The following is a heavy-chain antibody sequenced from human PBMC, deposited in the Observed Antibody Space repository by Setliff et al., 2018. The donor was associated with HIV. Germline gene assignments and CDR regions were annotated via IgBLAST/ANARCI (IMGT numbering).Heavy chain of an antibody. Sequence: SETLSLTCAVYGGSFSGHYWSWIRQPPGKGPEWIGEINHSGSTNYNPSLKSRVTISVDTSKNQFSLKLSSVTAADTAVYYCARRGAAMVLNWFDPWGQGTLVTVSS. CDR2: INHSGST. CDR1: GGSFSGHY. J-gene: IGHJ5*02. V-gene: IGHV4-34*01. D-gene: IGHD5-18*01. CDR3: ARRGAAMVLNWFDP.